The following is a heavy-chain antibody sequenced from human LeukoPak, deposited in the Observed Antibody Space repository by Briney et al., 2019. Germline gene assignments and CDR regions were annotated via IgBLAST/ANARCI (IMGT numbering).Heavy chain of an antibody. V-gene: IGHV4-38-2*02. J-gene: IGHJ3*02. CDR1: GYSISSGYY. Sequence: KPSETLSLTCTVSGYSISSGYYWGWIRQPPGKGLEWIGSIYHSGSTYYNPSLKSRVTISVDTSKNQFSLKLSSVTAADTAVYYCARDLRGSDAFDTWGQGTMVTVSS. CDR3: ARDLRGSDAFDT. CDR2: IYHSGST.